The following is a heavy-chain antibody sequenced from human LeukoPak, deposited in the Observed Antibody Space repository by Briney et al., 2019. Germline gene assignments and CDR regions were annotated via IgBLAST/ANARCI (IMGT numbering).Heavy chain of an antibody. CDR3: ARHRALGYCSSTSCGDFDY. CDR2: IYPADSTA. Sequence: GESLKISCKASGYSFTTYWIGWVRQMPGKGLEWMGIIYPADSTAHYSPSFQGQVTISVDKSINTAYLQWSSLKASDTAMYYCARHRALGYCSSTSCGDFDYWGQGTLVTVSS. J-gene: IGHJ4*02. CDR1: GYSFTTYW. D-gene: IGHD2-2*01. V-gene: IGHV5-51*01.